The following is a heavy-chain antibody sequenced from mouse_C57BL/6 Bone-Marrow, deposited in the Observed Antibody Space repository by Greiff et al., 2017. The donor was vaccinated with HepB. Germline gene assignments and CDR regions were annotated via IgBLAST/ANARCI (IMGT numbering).Heavy chain of an antibody. Sequence: EVQLQESGAELVRPGSSVKMSCKPSGYTFTSYGINWVKQRPGQGLEWIGYIYIGNGYTEYNEKFKCKATLTSDTSSSTAYMQLSSLASEDSAIYICARYSSGYFYAMDYWGQGTSVTVSS. D-gene: IGHD3-2*02. J-gene: IGHJ4*01. CDR1: GYTFTSYG. CDR3: ARYSSGYFYAMDY. V-gene: IGHV1-58*01. CDR2: IYIGNGYT.